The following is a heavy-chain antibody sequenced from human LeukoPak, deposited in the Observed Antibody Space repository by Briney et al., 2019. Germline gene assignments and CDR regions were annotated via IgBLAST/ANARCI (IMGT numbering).Heavy chain of an antibody. CDR3: ARDRFTMVRGVIGY. J-gene: IGHJ4*02. D-gene: IGHD3-10*01. CDR2: ISAYNGNT. CDR1: GYTFTGYY. Sequence: ASVKVSCKASGYTFTGYYMHWVRQAPGQGLEWMGWISAYNGNTNYAQKLQGRVTMTTDTSTSTAYMELRSLRSDDTAVYYCARDRFTMVRGVIGYWGQGTLVTVSS. V-gene: IGHV1-18*04.